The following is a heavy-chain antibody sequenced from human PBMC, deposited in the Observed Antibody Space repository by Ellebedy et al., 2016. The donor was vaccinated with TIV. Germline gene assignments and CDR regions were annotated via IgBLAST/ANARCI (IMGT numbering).Heavy chain of an antibody. V-gene: IGHV4-61*01. D-gene: IGHD4-17*01. CDR1: GGSVSSGSYY. Sequence: GSLRLXXTVSGGSVSSGSYYWNWIRQPPGKGLEWIGYIYYSGSTNYNPSLKSRVTISVDTSKNQFSLKLSSVTAADTAVYYCAREGYGDFGYYYYYGMDVWGQGTTVTVSS. CDR3: AREGYGDFGYYYYYGMDV. CDR2: IYYSGST. J-gene: IGHJ6*02.